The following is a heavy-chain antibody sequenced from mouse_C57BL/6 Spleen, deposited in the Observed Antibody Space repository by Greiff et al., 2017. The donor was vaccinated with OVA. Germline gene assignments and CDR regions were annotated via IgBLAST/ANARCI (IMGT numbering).Heavy chain of an antibody. CDR2: IDPSDSET. J-gene: IGHJ3*01. CDR3: ARSGDYDRCAY. CDR1: GYTFTSYW. V-gene: IGHV1-52*01. Sequence: QVHVKQPGAELVRPGSSVKLSCKASGYTFTSYWMHWVKQRPIQGLEWIGNIDPSDSETHYNQKFKDKATLTVDKSSSTAYMQLSSLTSEDSAVYYCARSGDYDRCAYWGQGTLVTVSA. D-gene: IGHD2-4*01.